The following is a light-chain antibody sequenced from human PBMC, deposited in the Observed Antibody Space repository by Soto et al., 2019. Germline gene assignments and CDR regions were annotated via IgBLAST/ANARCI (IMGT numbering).Light chain of an antibody. CDR2: QSS. J-gene: IGKJ2*01. CDR1: QSINTW. Sequence: DIQMTQSPSTLSASVGDRVTITCRASQSINTWLAWYQQKPGKAPRCLIYQSSSLESGFPSRFSGSGFGTEFTLSISNLMPDDFATYYCQQYKSYSTLGQGTKLATK. CDR3: QQYKSYST. V-gene: IGKV1-5*03.